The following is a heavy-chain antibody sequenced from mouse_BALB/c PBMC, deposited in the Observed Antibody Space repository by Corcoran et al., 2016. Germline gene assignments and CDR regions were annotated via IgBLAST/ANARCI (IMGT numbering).Heavy chain of an antibody. CDR3: ARGEITGFAF. CDR2: IDPYNGGT. D-gene: IGHD2-4*01. Sequence: EVQLQQSGPELVKPGASMKISCKASGYSFTGYTMNWVKQNHGKSFEWIGLIDPYNGGTKYNQKFKGKATLTVDKSSSTAYMELLSLTSEDSAVYYCARGEITGFAFWGQGTLVTVSA. CDR1: GYSFTGYT. J-gene: IGHJ3*01. V-gene: IGHV1-18*01.